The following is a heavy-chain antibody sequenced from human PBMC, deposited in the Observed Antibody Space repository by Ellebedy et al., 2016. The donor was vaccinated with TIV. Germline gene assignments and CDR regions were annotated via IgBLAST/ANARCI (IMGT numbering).Heavy chain of an antibody. CDR3: ARDGPWGYHWFDP. Sequence: AASVKVSCKGSGYTFTSYGISWVRQAPGQGLEWMGWINPYNGNTNYVQKRQDRVTMTTDTSTRTAYMELRSLRSDDAAVYYCARDGPWGYHWFDPWGQGTLVTVSS. CDR1: GYTFTSYG. CDR2: INPYNGNT. V-gene: IGHV1-18*01. D-gene: IGHD3-16*02. J-gene: IGHJ5*02.